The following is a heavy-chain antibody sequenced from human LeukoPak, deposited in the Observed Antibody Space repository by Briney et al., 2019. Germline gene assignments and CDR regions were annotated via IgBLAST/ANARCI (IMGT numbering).Heavy chain of an antibody. CDR2: ISYDGSNK. V-gene: IGHV3-30*04. CDR3: TRGPTLIGVAGTWPLDD. Sequence: GGSLRLSCAASGFTFSSYAMHWVRQAPGKGLEWVAVISYDGSNKYYADSVKGRFTISRDNAKNSLHLQMNSLRAEDSAVYYCTRGPTLIGVAGTWPLDDWGQGTLVTVSS. CDR1: GFTFSSYA. D-gene: IGHD6-19*01. J-gene: IGHJ4*02.